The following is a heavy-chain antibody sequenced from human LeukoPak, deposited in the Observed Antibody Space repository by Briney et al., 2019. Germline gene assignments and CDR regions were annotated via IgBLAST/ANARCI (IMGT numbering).Heavy chain of an antibody. J-gene: IGHJ4*02. CDR2: INPNSGDT. V-gene: IGHV1-2*06. D-gene: IGHD7-27*01. Sequence: ASVKVSCKAAGYTFTGYFMHWVRQAPGQGLEWMGRINPNSGDTNYAQNFQGRVTMTRDTSISTAYMELSRLRSDDTAVYYCARDLSSTSNWELDYWGQGTLVTVSS. CDR1: GYTFTGYF. CDR3: ARDLSSTSNWELDY.